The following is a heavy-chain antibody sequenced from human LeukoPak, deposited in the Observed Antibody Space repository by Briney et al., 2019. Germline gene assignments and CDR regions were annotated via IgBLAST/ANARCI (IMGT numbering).Heavy chain of an antibody. CDR2: IYHSGST. Sequence: PSQTLSLTCTVSDDSISSGDYYWSWIRQPPGKGLEWIGYIYHSGSTYYNPSLKSRVTISVDRSKNQFSLKLSSVTAADTAVYYCARGSASSKIDYWGQGTLVTVSS. J-gene: IGHJ4*02. D-gene: IGHD6-6*01. CDR1: DDSISSGDYY. V-gene: IGHV4-30-2*01. CDR3: ARGSASSKIDY.